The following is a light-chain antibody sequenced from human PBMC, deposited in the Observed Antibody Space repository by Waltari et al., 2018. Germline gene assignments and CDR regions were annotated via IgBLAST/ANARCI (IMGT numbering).Light chain of an antibody. CDR1: QSVGTY. CDR2: DAS. J-gene: IGKJ2*01. Sequence: EIVLTQSPATLSLSPGETATLSCRASQSVGTYLAWYQQKPGQAPRLLIYDASNRATGIPDRFRGSGSGTDLTLTIDSLEPEDFALYYCQQRSSWTPHTFGQGARLEIK. V-gene: IGKV3-11*01. CDR3: QQRSSWTPHT.